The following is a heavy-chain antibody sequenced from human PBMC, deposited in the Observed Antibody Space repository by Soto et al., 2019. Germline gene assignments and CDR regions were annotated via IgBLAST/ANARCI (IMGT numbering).Heavy chain of an antibody. J-gene: IGHJ4*02. CDR2: IIPIFGTA. Sequence: VASVKVSCKASGGTFSSYAISWVRQAPGQGLEWMGGIIPIFGTANYAQKFQGRVTITADESTSTAYMELSSLRSEETAVYYCARAVVDDSSGYYRPPHFFDYWGQGNLVTVSS. D-gene: IGHD3-22*01. CDR3: ARAVVDDSSGYYRPPHFFDY. CDR1: GGTFSSYA. V-gene: IGHV1-69*13.